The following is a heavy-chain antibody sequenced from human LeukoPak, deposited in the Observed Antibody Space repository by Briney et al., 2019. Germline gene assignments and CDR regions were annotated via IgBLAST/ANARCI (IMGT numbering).Heavy chain of an antibody. D-gene: IGHD2-2*01. V-gene: IGHV3-23*01. J-gene: IGHJ5*02. CDR1: GFTLSSYD. Sequence: PGGSLRLSCAASGFTLSSYDMTWVRQAPGKGLEWVSGISSTGGSTYYADSVKGRFTISRDNSKKTLYLQMNSLRAEDTAVYYCAKDRHAPGRYCSTTTCFPFDLWGQGTLVTVSS. CDR2: ISSTGGST. CDR3: AKDRHAPGRYCSTTTCFPFDL.